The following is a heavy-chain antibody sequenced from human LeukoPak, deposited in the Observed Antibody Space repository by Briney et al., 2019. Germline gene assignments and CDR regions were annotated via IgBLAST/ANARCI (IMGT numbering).Heavy chain of an antibody. V-gene: IGHV4-59*08. CDR3: ARGGNSGEHCDY. CDR2: IHYSGST. Sequence: SETLSLTCTVSGGSIGNYYWSWIRQPPGKGLEWIGCIHYSGSTDYNPSLKSRVTISVGTSENQFSLKLSSVTAANTAVYYCARGGNSGEHCDYWGQGTLVTVSS. D-gene: IGHD4-23*01. CDR1: GGSIGNYY. J-gene: IGHJ4*02.